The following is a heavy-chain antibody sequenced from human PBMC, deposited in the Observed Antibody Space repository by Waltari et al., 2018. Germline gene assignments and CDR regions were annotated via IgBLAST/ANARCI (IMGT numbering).Heavy chain of an antibody. J-gene: IGHJ4*02. D-gene: IGHD3-22*01. CDR3: ARRGDYYDSSGPFDY. CDR1: AGSISSSTYY. V-gene: IGHV4-39*01. CDR2: SYYSGST. Sequence: QLQLQESGPGLVKPSETLSLTCTVSAGSISSSTYYSGRIRQPPGKGVEWIGSSYYSGSTYYNPSLKSRVTISVDTSKNQFSLKLSSVTAADTAVYYCARRGDYYDSSGPFDYWGQGTLVTVSS.